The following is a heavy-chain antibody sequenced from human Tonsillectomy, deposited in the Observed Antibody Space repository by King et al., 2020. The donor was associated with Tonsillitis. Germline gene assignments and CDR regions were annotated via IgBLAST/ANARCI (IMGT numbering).Heavy chain of an antibody. V-gene: IGHV3-53*01. Sequence: VQLVESGGGLIQPGGSLRLSCAASGFTVSSNYMSWVRQAPGKGLEWVSIIYSGGKTNYADSVKDRFTISRDNSKNTVYLQMNSLRVEDTAVFYCARATMHSGSVYWYFDLWGRGTLVTVSS. CDR2: IYSGGKT. CDR1: GFTVSSNY. CDR3: ARATMHSGSVYWYFDL. D-gene: IGHD3-10*01. J-gene: IGHJ2*01.